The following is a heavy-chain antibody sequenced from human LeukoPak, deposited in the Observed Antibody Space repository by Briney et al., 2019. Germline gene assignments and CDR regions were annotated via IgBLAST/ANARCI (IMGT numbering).Heavy chain of an antibody. D-gene: IGHD2-2*01. CDR3: ATSYCSSTSCYDSTFDY. CDR1: GGSISSGSYY. Sequence: SQTLSLTCTVSGGSISSGSYYWSWIRHPAGKGLEWIGRIYTSGSTNYNPSLKSRVTITVDTSKNQFSLKLSSVTAADTAVYYCATSYCSSTSCYDSTFDYWGQGTLVTVSS. J-gene: IGHJ4*02. V-gene: IGHV4-61*02. CDR2: IYTSGST.